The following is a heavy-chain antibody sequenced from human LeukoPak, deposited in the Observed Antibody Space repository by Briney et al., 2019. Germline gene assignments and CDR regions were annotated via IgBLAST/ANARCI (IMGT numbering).Heavy chain of an antibody. CDR1: GYSFTSNW. CDR3: ARCLHGDGYTPGDY. CDR2: IYPTDSTT. J-gene: IGHJ4*02. D-gene: IGHD5-24*01. V-gene: IGHV5-51*01. Sequence: GESLKISCKGSGYSFTSNWIAWVRQMPGKGLEWMGIIYPTDSTTRYSPSFQGQVTISADMSISTAYLQWSSLKASDTAMYYCARCLHGDGYTPGDYWGQGTLVTVSS.